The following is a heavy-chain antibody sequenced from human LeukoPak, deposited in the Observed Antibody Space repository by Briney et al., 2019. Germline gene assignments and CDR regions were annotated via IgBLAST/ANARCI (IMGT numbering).Heavy chain of an antibody. CDR1: GFTFSSYA. CDR3: AKDPLTTIFGVVIDSFDY. CDR2: ISGSGGST. Sequence: GGSLRLSCAASGFTFSSYAMHWVRQAPGKGLEWVSAISGSGGSTYYADSVKGRFTISRDNSKNTLYLQMNSLRAEDTAVYYCAKDPLTTIFGVVIDSFDYWGQGTLVTVSS. D-gene: IGHD3-3*01. J-gene: IGHJ4*02. V-gene: IGHV3-23*01.